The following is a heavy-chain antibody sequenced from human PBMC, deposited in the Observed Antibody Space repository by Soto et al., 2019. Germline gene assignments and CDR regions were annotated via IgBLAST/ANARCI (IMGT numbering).Heavy chain of an antibody. V-gene: IGHV4-59*08. J-gene: IGHJ4*02. Sequence: TLSLTCAVSGDSISSHYWNWVRQTPGKGLEWIGCIYFTGSTIYNPSLESRVTMSVDTSKTQFSLRLSSVTAADTAVYYCAGFPVNPGRDSNPIFHSWGQGTLVTVSS. CDR3: AGFPVNPGRDSNPIFHS. D-gene: IGHD3-22*01. CDR2: IYFTGST. CDR1: GDSISSHY.